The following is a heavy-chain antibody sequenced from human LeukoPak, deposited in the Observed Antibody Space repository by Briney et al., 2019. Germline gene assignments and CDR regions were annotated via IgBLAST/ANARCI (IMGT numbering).Heavy chain of an antibody. Sequence: GESLKISCKGSGYSFTSYWIGWVRQMPGKGPEWMGIIYPVDSDTRYSPSFQGQVTISADKSISTAYLQWSSLKASDTAMYYCARDYGDYEGIGAFDIWGQGTMVTVSS. J-gene: IGHJ3*02. CDR2: IYPVDSDT. V-gene: IGHV5-51*01. D-gene: IGHD4-17*01. CDR1: GYSFTSYW. CDR3: ARDYGDYEGIGAFDI.